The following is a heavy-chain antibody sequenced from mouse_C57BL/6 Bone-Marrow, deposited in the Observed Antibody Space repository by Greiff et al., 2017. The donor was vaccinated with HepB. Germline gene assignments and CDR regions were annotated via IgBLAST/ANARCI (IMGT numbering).Heavy chain of an antibody. CDR3: ASLYYGSSFAWFAY. Sequence: VQLKQPGAELVRPGTSVKLSCKASGYTFTSYWMHWVKQRPGQGLEWIGEIYPRSGNTYYNEKFKGKATLTADKSSSTAYMELRSLTSEDSAVYFCASLYYGSSFAWFAYWGQGTLVTVSA. D-gene: IGHD1-1*01. V-gene: IGHV1-81*01. J-gene: IGHJ3*01. CDR2: IYPRSGNT. CDR1: GYTFTSYW.